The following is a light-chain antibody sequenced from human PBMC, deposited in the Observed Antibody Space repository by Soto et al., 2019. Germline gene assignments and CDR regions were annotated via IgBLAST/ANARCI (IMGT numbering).Light chain of an antibody. CDR2: GAS. CDR3: QQYNNWPFT. Sequence: EMVMTQSPATLSVSPGERATLSCRASQGVSSNLAWYQQKPGQAPRLLIYGASTRATGIPARFSGSGSGTEFTLPISSLQSEDFAVYYCQQYNNWPFTFGPGTKVDIK. V-gene: IGKV3-15*01. CDR1: QGVSSN. J-gene: IGKJ3*01.